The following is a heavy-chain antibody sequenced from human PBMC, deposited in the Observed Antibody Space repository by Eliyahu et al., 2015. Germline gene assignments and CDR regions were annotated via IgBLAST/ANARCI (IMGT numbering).Heavy chain of an antibody. CDR1: GGSXNSXF. V-gene: IGHV4-59*08. D-gene: IGHD5-24*01. CDR3: ARHYVEMSTLGYFDF. Sequence: QVQLQESGPGLVKPSETLSLXCXXSGGSXNSXFCXWXRQPPGKXLEWIGHIYYSGXTYYSPSLKSRVSISVDSSKSQFSLKLSSVTAADTAVYYCARHYVEMSTLGYFDFWGRGTLVTVSX. J-gene: IGHJ2*01. CDR2: IYYSGXT.